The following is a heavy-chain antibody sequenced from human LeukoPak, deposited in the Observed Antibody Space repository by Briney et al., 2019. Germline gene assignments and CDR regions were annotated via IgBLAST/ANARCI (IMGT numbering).Heavy chain of an antibody. V-gene: IGHV3-21*01. D-gene: IGHD3-10*01. CDR2: ISSSSSYI. CDR1: GFTFSNAW. CDR3: ARGLSGRLDI. Sequence: GGSLRLSCAASGFTFSNAWMSWVRQAPGKGLEWVSSISSSSSYIYYADSVKGRFTISRDNAKNSLYLQMNSLRAEDTAVYYCARGLSGRLDIWGQGTMVTVSS. J-gene: IGHJ3*02.